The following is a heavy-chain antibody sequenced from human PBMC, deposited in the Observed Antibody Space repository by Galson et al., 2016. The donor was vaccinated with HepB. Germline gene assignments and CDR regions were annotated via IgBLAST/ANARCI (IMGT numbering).Heavy chain of an antibody. V-gene: IGHV3-48*02. CDR3: ARYVFEENYNFDC. D-gene: IGHD5-24*01. CDR1: GFSISTYS. J-gene: IGHJ4*02. Sequence: SLRLSCAASGFSISTYSMNWVRQAPGKGLEWVSYISSSSRTKYYADSVKGRFTISRDNAKNSLSLQMNSLRDEDTAVYYCARYVFEENYNFDCWGQGTLVTVSS. CDR2: ISSSSRTK.